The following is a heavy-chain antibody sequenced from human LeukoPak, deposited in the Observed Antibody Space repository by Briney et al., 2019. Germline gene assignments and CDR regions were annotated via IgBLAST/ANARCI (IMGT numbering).Heavy chain of an antibody. D-gene: IGHD6-19*01. CDR1: GFTFSSYA. J-gene: IGHJ4*02. CDR3: ARDLEGATEQWLEPQGLDY. V-gene: IGHV3-30-3*01. Sequence: GGSLRLSCAASGFTFSSYAMSWVRQAPGKGLEWVAVISYDGSNKYYADSVKGRFTISRDNSKNTLYLQMNSLRAEDTAVYYCARDLEGATEQWLEPQGLDYWGQGTLVTVSS. CDR2: ISYDGSNK.